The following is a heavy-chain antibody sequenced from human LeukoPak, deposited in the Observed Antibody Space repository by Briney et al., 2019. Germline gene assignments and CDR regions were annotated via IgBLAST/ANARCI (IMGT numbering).Heavy chain of an antibody. D-gene: IGHD7-27*01. CDR3: ARVPKLGRDYYYYYYMDV. Sequence: ASVKVSCKASGYTFTSYDINWVRQATGQGLEWMGWMNPNSGNTGYAQKFQGRVTITRNTSISTAYMELSSLRSEDTAVYYCARVPKLGRDYYYYYYMDVWGKGTTVTVSS. CDR1: GYTFTSYD. CDR2: MNPNSGNT. J-gene: IGHJ6*03. V-gene: IGHV1-8*03.